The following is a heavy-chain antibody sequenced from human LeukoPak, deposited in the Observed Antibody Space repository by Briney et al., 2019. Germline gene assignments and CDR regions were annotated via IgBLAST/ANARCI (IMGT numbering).Heavy chain of an antibody. D-gene: IGHD3-9*01. J-gene: IGHJ6*02. Sequence: PGGSLRLSCAASGFTFSSYDMHWVRQATGKGLEWVSGIGSAGDTYYPDSVKGRFTIPRDNAKNSLYLQMNSLRAGDTAVYYCARVLPKYFDFLTGFYYYGMDVWGQGTTVTVSS. CDR2: IGSAGDT. CDR3: ARVLPKYFDFLTGFYYYGMDV. V-gene: IGHV3-13*01. CDR1: GFTFSSYD.